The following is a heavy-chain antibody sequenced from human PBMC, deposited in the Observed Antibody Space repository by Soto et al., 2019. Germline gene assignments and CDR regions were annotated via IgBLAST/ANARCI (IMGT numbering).Heavy chain of an antibody. Sequence: EVQLLESGGDLVQPGGSLRLSCAASGFTFRSYAMAWVRQAPGKGLEWVSTLSGSGGSTYYAHSVKGRFTISRDNSKNTLYLQLNSLRGEDTAVYYCAKVAYFGSGISDYWGQGTLVTVSS. CDR3: AKVAYFGSGISDY. D-gene: IGHD3-10*01. CDR1: GFTFRSYA. J-gene: IGHJ4*02. V-gene: IGHV3-23*01. CDR2: LSGSGGST.